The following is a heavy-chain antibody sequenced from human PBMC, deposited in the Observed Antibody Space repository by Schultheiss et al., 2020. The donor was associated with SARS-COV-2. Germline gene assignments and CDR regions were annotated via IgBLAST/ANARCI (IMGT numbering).Heavy chain of an antibody. V-gene: IGHV3-43*02. CDR2: ISGDGGST. Sequence: GGSLRLSCVASGFTFDDYAMHWVRQAPGKGLEWVSLISGDGGSTYYADSVKGRFTISRDNSKNTLYLQMNSLRDEDTAVYYCARGPGQFIDYWGQGTLVTVSS. CDR3: ARGPGQFIDY. J-gene: IGHJ4*02. D-gene: IGHD3-10*01. CDR1: GFTFDDYA.